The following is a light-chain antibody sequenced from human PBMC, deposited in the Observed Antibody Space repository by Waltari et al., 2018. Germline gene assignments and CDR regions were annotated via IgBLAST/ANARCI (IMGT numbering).Light chain of an antibody. Sequence: QSALTQPPSASGSPGRSVTISCPGTSSDVGGSNYVSWYQHHPGKAPKIMIYEVSKRPSGVPDRFSGSKSGNTASLTVSGLQAEDEADYYCSSYAGSNNFVFGTGTKVTVL. V-gene: IGLV2-8*01. CDR3: SSYAGSNNFV. CDR2: EVS. CDR1: SSDVGGSNY. J-gene: IGLJ1*01.